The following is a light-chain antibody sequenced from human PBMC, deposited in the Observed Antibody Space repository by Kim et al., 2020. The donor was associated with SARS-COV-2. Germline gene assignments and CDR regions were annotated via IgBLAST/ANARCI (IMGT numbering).Light chain of an antibody. J-gene: IGKJ5*01. Sequence: DIQLTQSPSSLSASVGERVTITCRASQGISNYLAWYQQKPGKVPKLLIYAASALQSGVPTRFSGSGSGTDFTLTISSLQPEDVAAYYCQSYNRASTFGQGTRLEIK. V-gene: IGKV1-27*01. CDR3: QSYNRAST. CDR2: AAS. CDR1: QGISNY.